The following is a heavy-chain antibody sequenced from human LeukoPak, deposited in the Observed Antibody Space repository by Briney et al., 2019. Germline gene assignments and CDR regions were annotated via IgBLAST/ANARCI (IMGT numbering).Heavy chain of an antibody. CDR1: GFTLSDSA. CDR2: ITNKINNYAT. Sequence: PGGSLRLSCVVSGFTLSDSAIHWVRQASGKGLEWVGRITNKINNYATAYAASVKGRFTISRDDSRKTAYLQMKSLKSEDTAIYYCTARGRISGTSFDHWGQGTQVTVSS. V-gene: IGHV3-73*01. D-gene: IGHD1-14*01. CDR3: TARGRISGTSFDH. J-gene: IGHJ4*02.